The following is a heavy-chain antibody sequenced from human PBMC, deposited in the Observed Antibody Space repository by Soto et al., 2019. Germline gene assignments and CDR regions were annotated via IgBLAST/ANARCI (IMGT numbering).Heavy chain of an antibody. Sequence: GGSLALSCAASGFIFRNYWMSWVRQAPGKGLEGVASIKQDGSEKYYVDSVKGRFTISRDNAKNSIYLRMNSLRVADTAVYYCTRPYINSSGPSFDYSGQGTLVTVSS. D-gene: IGHD3-22*01. CDR1: GFIFRNYW. J-gene: IGHJ4*02. V-gene: IGHV3-7*03. CDR2: IKQDGSEK. CDR3: TRPYINSSGPSFDY.